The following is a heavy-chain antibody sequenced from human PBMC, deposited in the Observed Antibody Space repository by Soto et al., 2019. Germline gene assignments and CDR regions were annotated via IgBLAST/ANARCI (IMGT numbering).Heavy chain of an antibody. V-gene: IGHV3-11*01. CDR2: ISSSGSTI. CDR3: AGEYSPVRC. J-gene: IGHJ4*02. D-gene: IGHD3-10*01. CDR1: GFTFSDFY. Sequence: QVQLAESGGGLVQPGGSLRLSCAASGFTFSDFYMTWIRQAPGKGLEWVSYISSSGSTIYYADSVKGRFTISRDNAKNTLYLQRISLRGEDTAVYYCAGEYSPVRCWVQGTLVTVS.